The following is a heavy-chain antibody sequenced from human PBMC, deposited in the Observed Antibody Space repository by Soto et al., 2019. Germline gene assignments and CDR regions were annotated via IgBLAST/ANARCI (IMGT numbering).Heavy chain of an antibody. CDR1: GYTFTSYG. J-gene: IGHJ4*02. Sequence: QVQLVQSGAEVKKPGASVKVSCKASGYTFTSYGISWVRQAPGQGLEWMGWISAYNGNTNYAQKLQGRVTMTTDTTTSTACMELRGLRSDDTAVYSGAREVDGDYVLDYWGQGTLVTVSS. CDR3: AREVDGDYVLDY. V-gene: IGHV1-18*01. D-gene: IGHD4-17*01. CDR2: ISAYNGNT.